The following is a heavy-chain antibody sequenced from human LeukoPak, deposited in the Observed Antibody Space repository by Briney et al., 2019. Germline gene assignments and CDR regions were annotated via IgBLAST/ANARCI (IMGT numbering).Heavy chain of an antibody. D-gene: IGHD1-26*01. Sequence: GESLKISCKGSGYRFTNYWIGWVRQMPGKGLEWMGIIYPGDSETRYSPSFQGQVTISADKSISTAYLQWSSLKASDTAMYYCARRRDLYSGSYYPFDYLGQGTLVTVSS. CDR1: GYRFTNYW. J-gene: IGHJ4*02. V-gene: IGHV5-51*01. CDR2: IYPGDSET. CDR3: ARRRDLYSGSYYPFDY.